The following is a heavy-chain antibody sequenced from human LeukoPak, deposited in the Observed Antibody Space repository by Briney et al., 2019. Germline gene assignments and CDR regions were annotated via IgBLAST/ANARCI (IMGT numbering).Heavy chain of an antibody. J-gene: IGHJ4*02. D-gene: IGHD4-17*01. CDR1: GFSFRSYA. V-gene: IGHV3-33*01. Sequence: GKSLRLSCATSGFSFRSYAMRWVRQAPGKGLEWVAVIWYDGSNKYYADSVKGRFTIARDNSKNTLYLQMNSLRAEDTAVYYCARDRNTYGDHHYFDYWGQGTLVTVSS. CDR2: IWYDGSNK. CDR3: ARDRNTYGDHHYFDY.